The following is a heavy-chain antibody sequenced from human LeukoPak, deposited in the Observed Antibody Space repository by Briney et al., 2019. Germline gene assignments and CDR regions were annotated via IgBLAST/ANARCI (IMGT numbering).Heavy chain of an antibody. Sequence: GESLQISCKGSGYSFTSYWIGWVRQLPGKGLEWMGIIYPGDSDTRYSPSFQGQVTISADKSISTAYLQWSSLKASDTAMYYCARRPYDSSGYDYYYGMDVWGQGTTVTVSS. V-gene: IGHV5-51*01. D-gene: IGHD3-22*01. CDR2: IYPGDSDT. J-gene: IGHJ6*02. CDR3: ARRPYDSSGYDYYYGMDV. CDR1: GYSFTSYW.